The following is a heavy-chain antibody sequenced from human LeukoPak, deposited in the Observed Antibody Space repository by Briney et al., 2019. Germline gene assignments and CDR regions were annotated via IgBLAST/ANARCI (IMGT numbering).Heavy chain of an antibody. CDR1: GGSISSGGYY. CDR2: IYYSGST. V-gene: IGHV4-31*03. Sequence: SQTLSLTCTVSGGSISSGGYYWSWIRQHPGKGLEWIGYIYYSGSTYYNPSLKSRVTISVDTSKNQFSLKLSSVTAADTAVYYCARVGNYYDSSGYYANDAFDIWGQGTMVTVSS. J-gene: IGHJ3*02. CDR3: ARVGNYYDSSGYYANDAFDI. D-gene: IGHD3-22*01.